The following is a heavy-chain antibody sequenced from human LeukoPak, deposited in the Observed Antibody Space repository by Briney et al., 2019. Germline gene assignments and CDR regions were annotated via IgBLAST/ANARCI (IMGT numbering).Heavy chain of an antibody. CDR2: IRSSSSDI. Sequence: GGSLRLSWAASGFTFSSYSMNWVRQAPGKGLEWVSFIRSSSSDIYYADSVKGRFTISRDNAKNSLYLQMDSLKAEDTAVYYCARVRSGSLDYWGQGTLVTVSS. V-gene: IGHV3-21*01. J-gene: IGHJ4*02. D-gene: IGHD1-26*01. CDR1: GFTFSSYS. CDR3: ARVRSGSLDY.